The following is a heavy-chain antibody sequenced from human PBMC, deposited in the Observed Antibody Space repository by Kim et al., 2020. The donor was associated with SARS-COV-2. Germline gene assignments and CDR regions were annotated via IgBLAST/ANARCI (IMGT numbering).Heavy chain of an antibody. J-gene: IGHJ6*01. V-gene: IGHV3-30*18. CDR1: GFTFSSYG. D-gene: IGHD6-19*01. Sequence: GGSLRLSCAASGFTFSSYGMPWVRQAPGKGLEWVAVISYDGSNKYYADSVKGRFTISRDNSKNTLYLQMNSLRAEDTAVYYCAKDVAGIAVDVAYYYYG. CDR2: ISYDGSNK. CDR3: AKDVAGIAVDVAYYYYG.